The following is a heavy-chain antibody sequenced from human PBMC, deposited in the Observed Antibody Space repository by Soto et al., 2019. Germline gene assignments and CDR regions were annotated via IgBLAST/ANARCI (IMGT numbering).Heavy chain of an antibody. CDR2: IYYSGST. CDR3: ARVATAMVDY. CDR1: GGSVSSGSHY. J-gene: IGHJ4*02. V-gene: IGHV4-61*01. D-gene: IGHD5-18*01. Sequence: QVQLQESGPGLVEPSETLSLTCTVSGGSVSSGSHYWSWIRQPPGKGLEWIGYIYYSGSTNYNPSLKSRVTISVDTSKNQFSLKLSSVTAADTAVYYCARVATAMVDYWGQGTLVTVSS.